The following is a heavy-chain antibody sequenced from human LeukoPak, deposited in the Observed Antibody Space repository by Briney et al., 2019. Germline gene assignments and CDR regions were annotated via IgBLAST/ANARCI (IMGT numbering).Heavy chain of an antibody. Sequence: ASVKVSCKASGYIFTSYGINGVRQARGEGLEWMGWISADNGQTNFAQKFQGRVTMTTDTSTSTAYTEPRSLRSDDPAVYYCARDYATIFGVIARLHLDAFEIWGHGTMVTVS. CDR1: GYIFTSYG. CDR2: ISADNGQT. J-gene: IGHJ3*02. CDR3: ARDYATIFGVIARLHLDAFEI. D-gene: IGHD3-3*01. V-gene: IGHV1-18*01.